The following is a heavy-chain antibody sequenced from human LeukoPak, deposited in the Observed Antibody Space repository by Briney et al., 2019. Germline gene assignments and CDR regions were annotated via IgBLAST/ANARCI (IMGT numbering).Heavy chain of an antibody. CDR3: HRGRGGYNRAFDI. V-gene: IGHV3-21*01. Sequence: PGGSLRLSCAASGFTFSSYEMNWVRQAPGKGLEWGSSISSSSSYIYYADSVKGRFTISRDNAKNSLYLQMNSLRAEDTAVYYCHRGRGGYNRAFDIWGQGTMVTVSS. D-gene: IGHD5-24*01. CDR2: ISSSSSYI. CDR1: GFTFSSYE. J-gene: IGHJ3*02.